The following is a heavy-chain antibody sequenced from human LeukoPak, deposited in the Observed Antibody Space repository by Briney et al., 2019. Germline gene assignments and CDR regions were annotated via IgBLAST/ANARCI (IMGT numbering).Heavy chain of an antibody. J-gene: IGHJ4*01. D-gene: IGHD3-10*01. V-gene: IGHV3-33*01. Sequence: GSVSRSCAASGFTFSSYAMHWVGQAPGKGLEWVAVIWYDGSNKYYADSVKGRFTISRDNSKNTLYLQMNSLRAEDTAVYYCARGSGSYYMTVDYWGQGTLVTVSS. CDR3: ARGSGSYYMTVDY. CDR1: GFTFSSYA. CDR2: IWYDGSNK.